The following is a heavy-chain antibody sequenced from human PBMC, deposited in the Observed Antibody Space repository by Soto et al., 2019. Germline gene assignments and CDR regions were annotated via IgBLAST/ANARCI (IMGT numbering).Heavy chain of an antibody. J-gene: IGHJ6*02. CDR3: ASNLRANSSGLYRYYYGMDV. D-gene: IGHD6-19*01. CDR1: GFTFSSYG. V-gene: IGHV3-33*01. Sequence: QVQLVESGGGVVQPGRSLRLSCAASGFTFSSYGMHWVRQAPGKGLEWVAVIWYDGSNKYYADSVKGRFTISRDNSKNTLYLQMNSLRAEDTAVYYCASNLRANSSGLYRYYYGMDVWGQGTTVTVSS. CDR2: IWYDGSNK.